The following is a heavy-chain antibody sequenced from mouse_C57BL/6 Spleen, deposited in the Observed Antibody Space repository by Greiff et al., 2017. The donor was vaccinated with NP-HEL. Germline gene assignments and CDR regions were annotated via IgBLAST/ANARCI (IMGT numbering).Heavy chain of an antibody. CDR2: ISYDGNN. CDR1: GYSITSGYY. J-gene: IGHJ2*01. CDR3: ARDGYAYFDY. V-gene: IGHV3-6*01. D-gene: IGHD2-2*01. Sequence: ESGPGLVKPSQSLSLTCSVSGYSITSGYYWNWIRQFPGNKLEWMGYISYDGNNNYNPSLKNRISITRDTSKNQFFLKLNSVTTEDTATYYCARDGYAYFDYWGQGTTLTVSS.